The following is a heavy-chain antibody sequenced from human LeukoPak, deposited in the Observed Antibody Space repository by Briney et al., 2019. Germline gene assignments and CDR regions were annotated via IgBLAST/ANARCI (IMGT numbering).Heavy chain of an antibody. D-gene: IGHD2-2*01. V-gene: IGHV4-59*01. J-gene: IGHJ3*02. Sequence: SETLSLTCTVSGGSISSYYWSWIRQPPGKGLEWIGYIYYSGSTNYNPSLKSRVTISVDTSKNQFSLKLSSVTAADTAVYYCAREGCSSTSCYGRPRAFDIWGQGTMVTVSS. CDR3: AREGCSSTSCYGRPRAFDI. CDR2: IYYSGST. CDR1: GGSISSYY.